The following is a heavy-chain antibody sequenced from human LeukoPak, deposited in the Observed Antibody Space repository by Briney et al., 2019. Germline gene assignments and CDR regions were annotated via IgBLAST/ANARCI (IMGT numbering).Heavy chain of an antibody. CDR2: IKQDGSEK. V-gene: IGHV3-7*01. J-gene: IGHJ4*02. D-gene: IGHD3-16*02. CDR1: GFTFSRYW. CDR3: ARVQRMITFGGVILYFDY. Sequence: GGSLRLSCAASGFTFSRYWMSWVRQAPGKGLEWVANIKQDGSEKYYVDSVKGRFTISRDNAKNSLYLQMNSLRAEDTAVYYCARVQRMITFGGVILYFDYWGQGTLVTVSS.